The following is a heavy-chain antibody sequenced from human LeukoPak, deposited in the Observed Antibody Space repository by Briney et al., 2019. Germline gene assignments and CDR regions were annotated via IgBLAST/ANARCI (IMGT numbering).Heavy chain of an antibody. CDR3: AKDEDSSGWYWFDP. CDR2: ISGSGGST. D-gene: IGHD6-19*01. V-gene: IGHV3-23*01. J-gene: IGHJ5*02. CDR1: GFTIRSYA. Sequence: GVSLRLFCAASGFTIRSYAMSWVRQARGKGLEWVSAISGSGGSTYYADSVKGRFTISKDNSKNTLYLQMNSLRAEDTAVYYCAKDEDSSGWYWFDPWGQGTLVTVSP.